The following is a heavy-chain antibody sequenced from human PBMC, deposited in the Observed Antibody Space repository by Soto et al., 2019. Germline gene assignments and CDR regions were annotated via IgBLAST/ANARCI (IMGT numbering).Heavy chain of an antibody. V-gene: IGHV3-30*18. CDR2: ISYDGSNK. CDR3: AKDVVPAAEWYYFDY. CDR1: GFTFSSYG. D-gene: IGHD2-2*01. J-gene: IGHJ4*02. Sequence: QVQLVESGGGVVQPGRSLRLSCAASGFTFSSYGMHWVRQAPGKGLEWVAVISYDGSNKYYADSVKGRFTISRDNSKNTLYLQMNSLRAEDTAVYYCAKDVVPAAEWYYFDYWGQGTLVTVSS.